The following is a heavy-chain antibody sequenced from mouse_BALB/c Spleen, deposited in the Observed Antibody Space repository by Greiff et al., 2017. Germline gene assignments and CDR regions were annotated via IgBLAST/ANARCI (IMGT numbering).Heavy chain of an antibody. V-gene: IGHV1-7*01. CDR2: INPSTGYT. CDR1: GYTFTSYW. CDR3: ARSGRSLWFAY. J-gene: IGHJ3*01. Sequence: VQLQQSGAELAKPGASVKMSCKASGYTFTSYWMHWVKQRPGQGLEWIGYINPSTGYTEYNQKFKDKATLTADKSSSTAYMQLSSLTSEDSAVYYCARSGRSLWFAYGGQGSLVTVSA. D-gene: IGHD3-1*01.